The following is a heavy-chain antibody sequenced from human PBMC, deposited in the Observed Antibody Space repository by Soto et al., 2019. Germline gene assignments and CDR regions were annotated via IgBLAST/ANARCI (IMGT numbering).Heavy chain of an antibody. D-gene: IGHD4-17*01. CDR1: GYTLTSYY. Sequence: ASVKVSCKASGYTLTSYYMHWVRQAPGQGLEWMGIINPSGGSTSYAQKFQGRVTMTRDTSISTAYLQWSSLKASDTAMYYCTRDLDYGGNSDSIDVWGQGTMVTVSS. CDR3: TRDLDYGGNSDSIDV. V-gene: IGHV1-46*01. J-gene: IGHJ3*01. CDR2: INPSGGST.